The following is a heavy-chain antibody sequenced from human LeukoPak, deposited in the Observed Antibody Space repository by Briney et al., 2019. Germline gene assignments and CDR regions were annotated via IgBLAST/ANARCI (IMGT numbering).Heavy chain of an antibody. J-gene: IGHJ6*02. CDR1: GFTFSSYS. CDR2: ISSSSSYI. Sequence: GGSLRLSCAASGFTFSSYSMNWVRQAPGKGLEWVSSISSSSSYIYYADSVKGRFTISRDNAKNSLYLQMNSLRAEDTAVYYCAREGITDYGMEVWDQGTTVTVSS. D-gene: IGHD1-14*01. V-gene: IGHV3-21*01. CDR3: AREGITDYGMEV.